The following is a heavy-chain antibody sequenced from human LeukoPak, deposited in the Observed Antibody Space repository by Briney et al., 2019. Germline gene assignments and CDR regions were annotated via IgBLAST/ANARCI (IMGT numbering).Heavy chain of an antibody. V-gene: IGHV1-24*01. J-gene: IGHJ5*02. CDR2: FDPEDGET. CDR1: GYTLTELS. CDR3: AVSRRIAVAGRVRVNWFDP. D-gene: IGHD6-19*01. Sequence: GTSVKVSCKVSGYTLTELSMHWVRQAPGKGLEWMGGFDPEDGETIYAQKFQGRVTMTEDTSTDTAYMELSSLRSEDTAVYYCAVSRRIAVAGRVRVNWFDPWGQGTLVTVSS.